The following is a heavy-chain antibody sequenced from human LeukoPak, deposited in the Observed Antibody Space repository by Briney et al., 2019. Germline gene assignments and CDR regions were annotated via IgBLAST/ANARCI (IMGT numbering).Heavy chain of an antibody. CDR2: IYYSGST. J-gene: IGHJ6*02. V-gene: IGHV4-59*08. Sequence: SETLSLTCAVSGGSINSYYWTWIRQPPGKGLEWIGYIYYSGSTNYNPSLKSRVTIAVDTSKNQFSLKLSSVTAADTAVYYCARYGSGSYSFGMDVWGQGTTVTVSS. CDR1: GGSINSYY. CDR3: ARYGSGSYSFGMDV. D-gene: IGHD3-10*01.